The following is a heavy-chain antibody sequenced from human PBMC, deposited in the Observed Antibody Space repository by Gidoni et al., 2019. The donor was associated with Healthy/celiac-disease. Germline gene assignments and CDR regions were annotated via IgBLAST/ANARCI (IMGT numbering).Heavy chain of an antibody. D-gene: IGHD5-12*01. CDR3: AKEGSGYDYYYYYYMDV. CDR2: ISGSGGST. J-gene: IGHJ6*03. Sequence: EVQLVESGGGLVQPGGSLRLSCAASGFTFSSYAMSWVRQAPGKGLELVSAISGSGGSTYYADSVKGRFTISRDNSKNTLYLQMNSLRAEDTAVYYCAKEGSGYDYYYYYYMDVWGKGTTVTVSS. V-gene: IGHV3-23*04. CDR1: GFTFSSYA.